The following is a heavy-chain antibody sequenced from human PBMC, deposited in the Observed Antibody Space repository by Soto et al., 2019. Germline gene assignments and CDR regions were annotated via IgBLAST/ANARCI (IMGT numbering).Heavy chain of an antibody. D-gene: IGHD3-10*01. CDR1: GYTFTSYG. CDR3: ARAPIFYGSGSYDNWFDP. V-gene: IGHV1-18*04. J-gene: IGHJ5*02. Sequence: ASVKVSCKASGYTFTSYGISCVRQAPGQVLEWMGWISAYNGNTNYAQKLQGRVTMTTDTSTSTAYMELRSLRSDDTAVYYCARAPIFYGSGSYDNWFDPWGQGTLVTVSS. CDR2: ISAYNGNT.